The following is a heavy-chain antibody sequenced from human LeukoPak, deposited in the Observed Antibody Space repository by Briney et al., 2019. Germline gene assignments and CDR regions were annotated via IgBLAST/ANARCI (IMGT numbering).Heavy chain of an antibody. V-gene: IGHV4-34*01. CDR2: INHSGST. J-gene: IGHJ4*02. D-gene: IGHD1-14*01. Sequence: SETLSLTCAVYGGSFSGYYWSWIRQPPGKGLEWIGEINHSGSTNYNPSLKSRVTISVDTSKNQFSLKLSSVTAADTAVYYCARGRQTLTRYDYWGQGTLVTVS. CDR3: ARGRQTLTRYDY. CDR1: GGSFSGYY.